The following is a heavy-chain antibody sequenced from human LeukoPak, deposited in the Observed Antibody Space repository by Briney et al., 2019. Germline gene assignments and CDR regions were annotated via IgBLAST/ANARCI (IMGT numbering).Heavy chain of an antibody. CDR3: ARRRVDSSGYDAFDI. J-gene: IGHJ3*02. D-gene: IGHD3-22*01. Sequence: SETLSLTCTVSGGSISSDYYYWSWIRQPAEKGLEWIGYIYYSGSTNYSPSLNSRVNILIDTSKNQFSLKLGSVTAADTAVYYCARRRVDSSGYDAFDIWGQGTMVTVSS. V-gene: IGHV4-61*10. CDR1: GGSISSDYYY. CDR2: IYYSGST.